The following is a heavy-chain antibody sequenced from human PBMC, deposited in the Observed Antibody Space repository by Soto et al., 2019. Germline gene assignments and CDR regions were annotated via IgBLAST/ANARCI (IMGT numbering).Heavy chain of an antibody. CDR2: INHSGST. Sequence: SETLSLNGAVYVGSFSGYYWSWIRQPPGKGLEWIGEINHSGSTNYNPSLKSRVTISVDTSKNQFSLKLSSVTAADTAVYYCARVKDGYTFDYWGQGTLVTVSS. D-gene: IGHD5-12*01. V-gene: IGHV4-34*01. CDR3: ARVKDGYTFDY. J-gene: IGHJ4*02. CDR1: VGSFSGYY.